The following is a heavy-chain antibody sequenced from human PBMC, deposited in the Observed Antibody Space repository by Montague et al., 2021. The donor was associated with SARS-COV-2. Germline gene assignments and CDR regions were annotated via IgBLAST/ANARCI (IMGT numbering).Heavy chain of an antibody. CDR1: GFTVSSYY. CDR2: IYSSGRT. J-gene: IGHJ4*02. V-gene: IGHV3-53*01. Sequence: SLRLSCAASGFTVSSYYMSWVRQAPGKGLDCVSLIYSSGRTSYAGSVVGRFTMSRDNSKNTLYLQMNSLRTEDTAVYYCARDFGESRDHWGQGTLVTVSS. D-gene: IGHD3-10*01. CDR3: ARDFGESRDH.